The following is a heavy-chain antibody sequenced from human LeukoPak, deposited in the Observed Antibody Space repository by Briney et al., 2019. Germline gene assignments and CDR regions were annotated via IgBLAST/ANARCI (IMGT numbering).Heavy chain of an antibody. CDR1: GYSISSGYY. J-gene: IGHJ3*02. Sequence: SETLSLTCTVSGYSISSGYYWGWIRQPPGKGLEWIGEIYHSGSTNYNPSLKSRVTISVDKSKNQFSLKLSSVTAADTAVYYCARDPGGPDAFDIWGQGTMVTVSS. V-gene: IGHV4-38-2*02. CDR2: IYHSGST. D-gene: IGHD2-8*02. CDR3: ARDPGGPDAFDI.